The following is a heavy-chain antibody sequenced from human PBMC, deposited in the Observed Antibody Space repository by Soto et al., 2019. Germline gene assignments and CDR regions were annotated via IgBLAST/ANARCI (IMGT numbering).Heavy chain of an antibody. CDR2: IIPIFGTA. CDR3: ARSVGVVIMYYYYGMDV. J-gene: IGHJ6*02. Sequence: QVQLVQSGAEVKKPGSSVKVSCKASGGTFSSYAISWVRQAPGQGLEWMGGIIPIFGTANYAQKFQGRVTITADESTSTAYMELGSLRSEDTAVYYCARSVGVVIMYYYYGMDVWGQGTTVTVSS. V-gene: IGHV1-69*01. D-gene: IGHD3-3*01. CDR1: GGTFSSYA.